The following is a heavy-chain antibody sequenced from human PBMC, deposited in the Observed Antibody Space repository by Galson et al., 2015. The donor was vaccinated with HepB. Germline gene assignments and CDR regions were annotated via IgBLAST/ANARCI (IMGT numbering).Heavy chain of an antibody. CDR1: GLAFSSSW. Sequence: SLRLSCAASGLAFSSSWMHWVRQAPGEGLVWVSQINGEGRGIGHADSVRGRFTISRDNAKSTLYLQMNSLRVEDTAVYYCARGGLLYALDIWGQGTMVTVSS. CDR3: ARGGLLYALDI. V-gene: IGHV3-74*01. D-gene: IGHD2-15*01. J-gene: IGHJ3*02. CDR2: INGEGRGI.